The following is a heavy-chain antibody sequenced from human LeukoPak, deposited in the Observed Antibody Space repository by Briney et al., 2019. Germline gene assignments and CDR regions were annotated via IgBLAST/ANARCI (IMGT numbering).Heavy chain of an antibody. V-gene: IGHV5-51*01. CDR1: GYRFNNYW. Sequence: GESLKISCKGSGYRFNNYWIGWVRQMSGKGLEWMGIIYPDDSNTKYTPSFEGQVTISVAKSINTAYLKWSSLKASDTAIYYCARRYGAGYSSSYYYYYMDVWGQGTTVTVSS. CDR2: IYPDDSNT. D-gene: IGHD5-24*01. J-gene: IGHJ6*03. CDR3: ARRYGAGYSSSYYYYYMDV.